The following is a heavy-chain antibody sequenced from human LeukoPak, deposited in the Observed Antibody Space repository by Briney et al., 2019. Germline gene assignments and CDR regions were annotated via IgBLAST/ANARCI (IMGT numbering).Heavy chain of an antibody. Sequence: SVKVSCKASGGTFSSYAIGWVRQAPGQGLEWMGGIIPIFGTANYAQKFQGRVTITADESTSTAYMELSSLRSEDTAVYYCARAGYSSSSNFDYWGQGTLVTVSS. D-gene: IGHD6-6*01. V-gene: IGHV1-69*13. CDR3: ARAGYSSSSNFDY. J-gene: IGHJ4*02. CDR2: IIPIFGTA. CDR1: GGTFSSYA.